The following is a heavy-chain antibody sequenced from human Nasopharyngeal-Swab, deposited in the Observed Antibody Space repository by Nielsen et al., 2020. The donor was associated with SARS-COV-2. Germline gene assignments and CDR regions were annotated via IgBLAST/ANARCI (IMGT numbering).Heavy chain of an antibody. J-gene: IGHJ6*02. CDR2: INHSGST. CDR3: ARGSVVSSLNYYYYYGMDV. Sequence: SETLSLTCAVYGGSFSGYYWSWIRQPPGKGLEWIGEINHSGSTNYNPSLKSRVTISVDTSKNQFSLKLSSVTAADTAVYYCARGSVVSSLNYYYYYGMDVWGQGTTVTVSS. V-gene: IGHV4-34*01. D-gene: IGHD5/OR15-5a*01. CDR1: GGSFSGYY.